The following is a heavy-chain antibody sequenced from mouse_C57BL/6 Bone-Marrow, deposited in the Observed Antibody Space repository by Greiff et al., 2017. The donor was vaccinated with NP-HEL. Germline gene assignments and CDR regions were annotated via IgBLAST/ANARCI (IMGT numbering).Heavy chain of an antibody. CDR1: GYSFTGYY. V-gene: IGHV1-42*01. CDR2: INPSTGGT. CDR3: AREGRGYWYFDV. D-gene: IGHD1-1*01. Sequence: EVKLMESGPELVKPGASVKISCKASGYSFTGYYMNWVKQSPEKSLEWIGEINPSTGGTTYNQKFKAKATLTVDKSSSTAYMQLKSLTSEDSAVYYCAREGRGYWYFDVWGTGTTVTVSS. J-gene: IGHJ1*03.